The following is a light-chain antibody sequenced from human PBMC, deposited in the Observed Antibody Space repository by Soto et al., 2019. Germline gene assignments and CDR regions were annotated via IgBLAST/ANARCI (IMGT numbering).Light chain of an antibody. J-gene: IGLJ2*01. V-gene: IGLV2-14*01. CDR3: SSSTSSRL. Sequence: QSALTQPASVSGSPGQSITISCTGTSSDVGGYNYVSWYQQHPGKAPKLMIYDVSNRPSGVSNRFSGSKSGNTASLTISGLQAEDEADYYCSSSTSSRLFGGGTKLTVL. CDR2: DVS. CDR1: SSDVGGYNY.